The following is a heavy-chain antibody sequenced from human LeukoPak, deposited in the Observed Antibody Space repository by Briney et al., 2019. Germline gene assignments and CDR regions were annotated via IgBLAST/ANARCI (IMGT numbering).Heavy chain of an antibody. D-gene: IGHD4-17*01. J-gene: IGHJ4*02. V-gene: IGHV3-30*03. CDR2: ISYDVGKK. CDR3: ARVMNDYGDYVFDY. Sequence: GGSLRLSCAASGFTFSSYGMHWVRQAPGKGLEWVAVISYDVGKKYYADSVKGRFTISRDNSKNTLYLQMNSLRAEDTAVYYCARVMNDYGDYVFDYWGQGTLVTVSS. CDR1: GFTFSSYG.